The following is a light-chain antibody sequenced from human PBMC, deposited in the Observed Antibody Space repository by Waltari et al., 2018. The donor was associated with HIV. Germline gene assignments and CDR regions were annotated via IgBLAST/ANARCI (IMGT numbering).Light chain of an antibody. Sequence: SYVLTQPPSVSVAPGKTARITCGGNNIGRKSGHWYQQKPGQAPVLVIYDDSDRPSGIPERFSGSNSGNTATLTISRVEAGDEADYYCQVWDSSSDHYVFGTGTKVTVL. CDR3: QVWDSSSDHYV. J-gene: IGLJ1*01. CDR1: NIGRKS. V-gene: IGLV3-21*04. CDR2: DDS.